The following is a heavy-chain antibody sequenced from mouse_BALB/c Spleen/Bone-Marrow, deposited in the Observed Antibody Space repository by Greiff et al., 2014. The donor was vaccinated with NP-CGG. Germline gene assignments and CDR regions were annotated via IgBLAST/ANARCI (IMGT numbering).Heavy chain of an antibody. CDR3: ARERGNYPFAY. CDR2: INPSNGRT. Sequence: VQGVESGAELVKPEASVKLSCRASGYAFTSYWTHWVKQRPGQGLEWIGEINPSNGRTNYNEKFKSKATLTVDKSSSTAYMQLSSLTCEDSAVYYCARERGNYPFAYWGQGTLVTVSA. V-gene: IGHV1S81*02. CDR1: GYAFTSYW. D-gene: IGHD2-1*01. J-gene: IGHJ3*01.